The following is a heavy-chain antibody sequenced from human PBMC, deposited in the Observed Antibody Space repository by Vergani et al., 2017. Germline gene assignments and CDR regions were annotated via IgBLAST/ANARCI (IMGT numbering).Heavy chain of an antibody. D-gene: IGHD1-26*01. V-gene: IGHV4-61*02. J-gene: IGHJ4*01. CDR1: GESITRHSYY. Sequence: QVQLLESGPGLVKPSQTLSLTCSVSGESITRHSYYWTWIRQPAGKPLEWVGHIYVDGSTNYNPSLKSRVSISLDTSKSQLSLRLTSVTAADTAVFYCVRGRYSGSSSPYYDLWGHGTLVRVSS. CDR2: IYVDGST. CDR3: VRGRYSGSSSPYYDL.